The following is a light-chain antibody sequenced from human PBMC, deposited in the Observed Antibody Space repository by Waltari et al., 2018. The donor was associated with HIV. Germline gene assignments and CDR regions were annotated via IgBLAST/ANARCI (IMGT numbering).Light chain of an antibody. CDR1: TSNIGTHF. V-gene: IGLV1-51*01. J-gene: IGLJ2*01. Sequence: QSVLTQPPSVSAAPGPKVTFSCSGSTSNIGTHFVSWYQQLPEAAPKLIIYDNKKRPSGVPDRFSGSKSATSATLAITGLQTGDEADYYCGTWDSSVSAGVFGGGTKLTVL. CDR3: GTWDSSVSAGV. CDR2: DNK.